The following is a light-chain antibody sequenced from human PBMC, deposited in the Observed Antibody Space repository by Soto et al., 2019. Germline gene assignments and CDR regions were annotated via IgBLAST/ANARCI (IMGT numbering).Light chain of an antibody. CDR2: SNN. V-gene: IGLV1-44*01. Sequence: QSVLTQPPSVSGTPGQRVTISCSGSSSNIGSNTGNWYQQLPGTAPKLLIYSNNQRPSGVPDRFSGSKSGTSASLAISGLQSEDEADYYCAAWDDSLNGLYVFGTGTKVTVL. CDR3: AAWDDSLNGLYV. J-gene: IGLJ1*01. CDR1: SSNIGSNT.